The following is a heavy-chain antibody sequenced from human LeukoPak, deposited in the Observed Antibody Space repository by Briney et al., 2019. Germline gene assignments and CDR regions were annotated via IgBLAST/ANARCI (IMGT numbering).Heavy chain of an antibody. CDR1: GFTFSSYA. CDR3: ARDNGYSSSWAFDY. D-gene: IGHD6-13*01. V-gene: IGHV3-23*01. Sequence: PGGSLRLSCAASGFTFSSYAMSWVRQAPGKGLEWVSAISGSGGSTYYADSVKGRFTISRDNSKNTLYLQMNSLRAEDTAVYYCARDNGYSSSWAFDYWGQGTLVTVSS. J-gene: IGHJ4*02. CDR2: ISGSGGST.